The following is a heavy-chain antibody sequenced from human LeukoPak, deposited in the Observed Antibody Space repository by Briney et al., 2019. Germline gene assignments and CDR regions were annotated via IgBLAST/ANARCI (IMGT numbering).Heavy chain of an antibody. V-gene: IGHV3-33*01. Sequence: GGSLRFSCAASGFTFSSYGMHWVRQAPGKGLEWVAVIWYDGSNKYYADSVKGRFTISRDNSKNTLYLQMNSLRAEDTAVYYCARDHGYDSFFDYWGQGTLVTVSS. CDR2: IWYDGSNK. CDR3: ARDHGYDSFFDY. D-gene: IGHD5-12*01. J-gene: IGHJ4*02. CDR1: GFTFSSYG.